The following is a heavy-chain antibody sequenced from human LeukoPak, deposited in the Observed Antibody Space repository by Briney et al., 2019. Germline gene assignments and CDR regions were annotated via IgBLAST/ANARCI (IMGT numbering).Heavy chain of an antibody. J-gene: IGHJ4*02. D-gene: IGHD3-9*01. CDR2: IKQDGSEK. Sequence: GGSLRLSCAASGFTFSSYWMSWVRQAPGKGLEWVANIKQDGSEKYYVDSVKGRFTISRDNAKNSLYLQMNSLRAGDTAVYYCARASDSRYFDWLPHFDYWGQGTLVTVSS. CDR1: GFTFSSYW. V-gene: IGHV3-7*01. CDR3: ARASDSRYFDWLPHFDY.